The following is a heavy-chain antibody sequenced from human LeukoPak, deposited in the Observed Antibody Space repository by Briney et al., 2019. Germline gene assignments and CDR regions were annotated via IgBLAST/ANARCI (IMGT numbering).Heavy chain of an antibody. V-gene: IGHV3-21*01. CDR3: AKDYSKTSYYGSGTYYRPNWFDP. Sequence: GGSLRLSCAASGFTFSSYTMNWVRQFPGMGLEWVSSMTGSSTYIYYADSVKGRFTISRDNSKNTLYLQMNSLRAEDTAVYYCAKDYSKTSYYGSGTYYRPNWFDPWGQGTLVTVSS. CDR2: MTGSSTYI. J-gene: IGHJ5*02. D-gene: IGHD3-10*01. CDR1: GFTFSSYT.